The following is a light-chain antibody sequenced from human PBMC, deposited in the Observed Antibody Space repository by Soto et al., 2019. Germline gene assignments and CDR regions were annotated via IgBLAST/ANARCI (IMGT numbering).Light chain of an antibody. J-gene: IGLJ2*01. Sequence: QSVLTQPPSVSGAPGQRVTISCTGSSSNIGAGYPVHWYQQLPGTAPKLLVAGNRPSGVPDRFSVSKSGNTASLTVSGLQAEDEAEYYCSSYAGSNNVVFGGGTKLTVL. V-gene: IGLV1-40*01. CDR2: G. CDR3: SSYAGSNNVV. CDR1: SSNIGAGYP.